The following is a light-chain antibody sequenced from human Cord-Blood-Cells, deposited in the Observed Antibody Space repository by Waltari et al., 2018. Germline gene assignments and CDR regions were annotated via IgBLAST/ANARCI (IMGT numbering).Light chain of an antibody. CDR2: KAS. CDR3: QQENSYWT. J-gene: IGKJ4*02. CDR1: QSISSW. V-gene: IGKV1-5*03. Sequence: DIQMTQPPSTLSASVGDRVTITCRASQSISSWLAWYQRKPGKAPKLLIYKASSLESGGPSRYSGSRSRTQFTLTSSSLQPDEFATECCQQENSYWTFGEGTKGEIK.